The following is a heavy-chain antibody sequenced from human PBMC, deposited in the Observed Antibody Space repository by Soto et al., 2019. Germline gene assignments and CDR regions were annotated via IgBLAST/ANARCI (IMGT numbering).Heavy chain of an antibody. J-gene: IGHJ6*02. D-gene: IGHD5-18*01. CDR2: IYYSGST. V-gene: IGHV4-61*01. CDR1: GGSVSSGSYY. CDR3: ARGGRGKLWHNYDGMDV. Sequence: QVQLQESGPGLVKPSETLSLTCTVSGGSVSSGSYYWSWIRQPPGKGLEWIGYIYYSGSTNYNPALKRRVTISVDTSKNQFSLKLSSVTAADTAVYYCARGGRGKLWHNYDGMDVWGQGTTVTVSS.